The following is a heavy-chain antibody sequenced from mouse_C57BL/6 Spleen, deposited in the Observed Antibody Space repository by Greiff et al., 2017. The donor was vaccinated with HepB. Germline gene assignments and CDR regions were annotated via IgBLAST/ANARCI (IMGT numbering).Heavy chain of an antibody. J-gene: IGHJ2*01. CDR2: IDPENGDT. D-gene: IGHD2-2*01. Sequence: EVQLQQSGAELVRPGASVKLSCTASGFNIKDDYMHWVKQRPEQGLEWIGWIDPENGDTEYASKFQGKATITADTSSNPAYLQLSSLTSEDTAVYYCTGYDEGDYWGQGTTLTVSS. V-gene: IGHV14-4*01. CDR3: TGYDEGDY. CDR1: GFNIKDDY.